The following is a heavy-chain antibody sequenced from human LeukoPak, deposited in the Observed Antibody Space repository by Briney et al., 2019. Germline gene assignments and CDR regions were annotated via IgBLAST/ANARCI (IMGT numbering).Heavy chain of an antibody. D-gene: IGHD1-26*01. V-gene: IGHV3-23*01. CDR1: GFTFSSYA. CDR3: AKDLEGSGIVGYYYYYGMDV. CDR2: ISGSGGST. Sequence: PGGSLRLSCAASGFTFSSYATSWVRQAPGKGLEWVSAISGSGGSTYYADSVKGRFTISRDNSKNTLYLQMNSLRAEDTAVYYCAKDLEGSGIVGYYYYYGMDVWGQGTTVTVSS. J-gene: IGHJ6*02.